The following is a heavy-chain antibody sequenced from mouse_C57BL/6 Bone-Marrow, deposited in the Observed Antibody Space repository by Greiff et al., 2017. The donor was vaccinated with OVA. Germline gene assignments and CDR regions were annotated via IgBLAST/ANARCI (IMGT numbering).Heavy chain of an antibody. V-gene: IGHV1-9*01. CDR1: GYTFTGYW. Sequence: QVQLQQSGAELVKPGASVKLSCKATGYTFTGYWIEWVKQRPGHGLEWIGEILPGGGSTNYNEKFKGKATFTADTSSNTAYMQLSSLTTEYSAIYYGARGLYYAIDYWGQGTSVTVSS. D-gene: IGHD3-1*01. J-gene: IGHJ4*01. CDR3: ARGLYYAIDY. CDR2: ILPGGGST.